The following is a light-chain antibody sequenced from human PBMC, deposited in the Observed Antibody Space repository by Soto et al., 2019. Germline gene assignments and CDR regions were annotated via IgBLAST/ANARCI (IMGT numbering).Light chain of an antibody. Sequence: EIVMTQSPATLSVSPGERATLSCRASQSVSGNLAWYQQKPGQAPRLLIYGASTRATGIPARFSGSGSGTEFTLTISSLQSEDFAVYYCQQCNTWPPETFGQGTKVEIK. J-gene: IGKJ1*01. CDR2: GAS. V-gene: IGKV3-15*01. CDR3: QQCNTWPPET. CDR1: QSVSGN.